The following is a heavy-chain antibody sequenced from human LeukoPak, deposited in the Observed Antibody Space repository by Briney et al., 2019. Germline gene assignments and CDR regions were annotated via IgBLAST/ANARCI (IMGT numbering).Heavy chain of an antibody. CDR3: ASSTLQQPPRY. D-gene: IGHD6-13*01. V-gene: IGHV3-33*01. Sequence: PGRSLRLSCAASRFTFSSYGMHWVSQARGKGLEWVAVIWYDGSNKYYADSVKGRFTISRDNSKNTLYLQMNSLRAEDTAVYYCASSTLQQPPRYWGQGTLFTVSS. J-gene: IGHJ4*02. CDR2: IWYDGSNK. CDR1: RFTFSSYG.